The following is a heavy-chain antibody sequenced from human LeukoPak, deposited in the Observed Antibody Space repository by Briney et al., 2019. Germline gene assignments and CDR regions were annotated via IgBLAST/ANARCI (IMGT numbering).Heavy chain of an antibody. CDR2: IKQDGSEK. D-gene: IGHD6-13*01. V-gene: IGHV3-7*01. Sequence: PGGSLRLSCAASGFTFSSYWMSWVRQAPGKGLEWVANIKQDGSEKYYVDSVKGRFTISRDNAKNSLYLQMNSLRAEDTAVYYCVCDSSSWYSGYFQRWGQGTLVTVSS. CDR3: VCDSSSWYSGYFQR. CDR1: GFTFSSYW. J-gene: IGHJ1*01.